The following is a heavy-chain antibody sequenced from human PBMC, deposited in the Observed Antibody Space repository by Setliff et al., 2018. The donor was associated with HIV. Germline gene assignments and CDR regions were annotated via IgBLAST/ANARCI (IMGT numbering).Heavy chain of an antibody. CDR2: ISSRSKYI. CDR3: ARRFLTVHMEV. D-gene: IGHD3-9*01. Sequence: GGSLRLSWAVSGFTVTSHYMTWVRQAPGKGLGWVSSISSRSKYIYYADSVKGRFTISRDNANNSLYLQMNSLRAEDTAVYYCARRFLTVHMEVWGKGTTVTVSS. CDR1: GFTVTSHY. V-gene: IGHV3-21*01. J-gene: IGHJ6*03.